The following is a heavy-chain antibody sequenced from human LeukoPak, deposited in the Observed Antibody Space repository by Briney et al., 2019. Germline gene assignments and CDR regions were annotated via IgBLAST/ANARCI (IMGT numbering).Heavy chain of an antibody. CDR3: AKDTIFAVDPFDY. J-gene: IGHJ4*02. CDR2: IQYDGTQI. CDR1: GFTFSSYW. D-gene: IGHD3-3*01. Sequence: PGGSLRLSCAASGFTFSSYWMSWVRQAPGKGLEWVAFIQYDGTQIQYVNSVKGRFTVSRDNSKSTLYLQMNSLRAEDTAVYYCAKDTIFAVDPFDYWGQGTLVTVSS. V-gene: IGHV3-30*02.